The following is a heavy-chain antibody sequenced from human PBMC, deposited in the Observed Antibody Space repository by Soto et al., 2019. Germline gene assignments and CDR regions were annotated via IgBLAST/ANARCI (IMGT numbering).Heavy chain of an antibody. J-gene: IGHJ4*02. CDR1: GYTFTGYY. D-gene: IGHD6-13*01. Sequence: ASVKVSCKASGYTFTGYYMHWVRQAPGQGLEWMGWINPNSGGTNYAQKFQGRVTMTRDTSISTAYMELSRLRSDDTAVYYCARSTKYRSSLSNVDYWGQGTLVTVS. CDR2: INPNSGGT. V-gene: IGHV1-2*02. CDR3: ARSTKYRSSLSNVDY.